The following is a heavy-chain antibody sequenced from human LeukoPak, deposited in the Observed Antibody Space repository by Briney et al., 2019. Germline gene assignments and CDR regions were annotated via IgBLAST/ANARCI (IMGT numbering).Heavy chain of an antibody. CDR1: GFTFKSYA. CDR3: AKDSYDILTGYISFDY. V-gene: IGHV3-23*01. D-gene: IGHD3-9*01. J-gene: IGHJ4*02. Sequence: GGSLRLSCAASGFTFKSYAMSWVRQAPGEGLEWVSAISGSGGSTYYADSVKGRFTISRDNSKNTLYLHMNSLRAEDTAVYYCAKDSYDILTGYISFDYWGQGTLVTVSS. CDR2: ISGSGGST.